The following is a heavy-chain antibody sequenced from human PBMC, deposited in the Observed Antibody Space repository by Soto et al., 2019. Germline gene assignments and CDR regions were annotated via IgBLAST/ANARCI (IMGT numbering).Heavy chain of an antibody. J-gene: IGHJ5*02. Sequence: SETLSLTCAVYGGSFSGYYWSWIRQPPGKGLEWIGEINHSGSTNYNPSLKSRVTISVDTSKNQFSLKLSSVTAADKAVYYCARSRILTGYGFLFDPWGQGTLVTVSS. V-gene: IGHV4-34*01. CDR1: GGSFSGYY. CDR2: INHSGST. D-gene: IGHD3-9*01. CDR3: ARSRILTGYGFLFDP.